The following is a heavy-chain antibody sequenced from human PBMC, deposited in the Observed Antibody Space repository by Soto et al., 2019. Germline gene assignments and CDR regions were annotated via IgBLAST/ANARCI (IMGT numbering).Heavy chain of an antibody. CDR2: IHYRGTT. D-gene: IGHD2-2*01. CDR3: ARGGGSPYHDHEFDY. J-gene: IGHJ4*02. V-gene: IGHV4-59*11. CDR1: GVSTSNHY. Sequence: QVQLQESGPGLVKPSETLSLTCSVSGVSTSNHYWTWIRKPPGQGPEWIGCIHYRGTTNYNSSFHSLVTISVDTSKNQFSLKLTSVTPADTAVYYCARGGGSPYHDHEFDYWGQGILVTVSS.